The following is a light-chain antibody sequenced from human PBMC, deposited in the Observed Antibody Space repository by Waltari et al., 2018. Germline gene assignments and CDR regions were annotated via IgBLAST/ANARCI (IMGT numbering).Light chain of an antibody. CDR3: MQALQTPPT. CDR2: LGS. CDR1: QGHLHSNGYNY. V-gene: IGKV2-28*01. Sequence: DIVMTQSPLSLPVTPGAPASISRRSSQGHLHSNGYNYLDWYLQKPGQSPQLLIYLGSNRASGVPDRFSGSGSGTDFTLKISRVEAEDVGVYYCMQALQTPPTFGQGTRLEIK. J-gene: IGKJ5*01.